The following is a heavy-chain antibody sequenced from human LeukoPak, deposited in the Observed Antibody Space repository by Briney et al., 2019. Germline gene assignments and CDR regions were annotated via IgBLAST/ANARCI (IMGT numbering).Heavy chain of an antibody. V-gene: IGHV1-18*01. CDR3: ARDPVDIAATTMDY. CDR2: ISAYNGGT. CDR1: GYTFTSYT. J-gene: IGHJ4*02. D-gene: IGHD5-12*01. Sequence: GASVKVSCKASGYTFTSYTISWVRHAPGQGLEWMGWISAYNGGTHSAQKFQGRVIMTIDASTSTAYMEVRSLRSDDTAVYYCARDPVDIAATTMDYWGQGTLVTVSS.